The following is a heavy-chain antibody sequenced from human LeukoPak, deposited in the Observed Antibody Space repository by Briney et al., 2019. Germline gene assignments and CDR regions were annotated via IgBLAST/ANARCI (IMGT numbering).Heavy chain of an antibody. CDR2: MSSDGNAM. V-gene: IGHV3-30-3*01. Sequence: GGSLSLSCAASGFTFTAYLIHWVRQAPGKGLEWVAVMSSDGNAMFYAASVKGRFTISRDNSKNTLYLQMNSLRAEDTAVYYCVRESEYYFDHSASFDYWGQGTLVTVSS. J-gene: IGHJ4*02. D-gene: IGHD3-22*01. CDR1: GFTFTAYL. CDR3: VRESEYYFDHSASFDY.